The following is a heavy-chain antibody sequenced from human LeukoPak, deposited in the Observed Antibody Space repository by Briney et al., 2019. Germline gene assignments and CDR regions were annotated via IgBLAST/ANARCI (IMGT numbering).Heavy chain of an antibody. CDR1: GFTFSSYG. V-gene: IGHV3-30*02. Sequence: PGGSLRLSCAASGFTFSSYGMHWVRQAPGKGLEWVAFIRYDGSNKYYADSVKGRFTISRDNSKNTLYLQMNSLRAEDTAVYYCAAPYYYDSSGYSYAAFDIWGQGTMVTVSS. D-gene: IGHD3-22*01. J-gene: IGHJ3*02. CDR2: IRYDGSNK. CDR3: AAPYYYDSSGYSYAAFDI.